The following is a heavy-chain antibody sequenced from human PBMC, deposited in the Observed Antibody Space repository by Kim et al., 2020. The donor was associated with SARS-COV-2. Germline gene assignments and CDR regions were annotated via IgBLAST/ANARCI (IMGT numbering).Heavy chain of an antibody. V-gene: IGHV3-33*01. D-gene: IGHD3-9*01. CDR2: IWYDGNNK. CDR1: GFSFSTFV. J-gene: IGHJ4*02. Sequence: GGSLRLSCAASGFSFSTFVMHWVRQAPGKGLEWVAVIWYDGNNKYYADSVKGRFTISRDKSKNTLYLQMNSLRVEDTAVYYCARAGADWGVDYWGQGTLVAVSS. CDR3: ARAGADWGVDY.